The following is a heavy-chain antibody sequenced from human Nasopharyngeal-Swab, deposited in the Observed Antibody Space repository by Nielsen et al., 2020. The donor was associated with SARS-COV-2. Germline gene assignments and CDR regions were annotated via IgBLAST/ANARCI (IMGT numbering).Heavy chain of an antibody. D-gene: IGHD3-9*01. V-gene: IGHV4-61*09. CDR2: MYTSGST. CDR3: AREDRWTLTSFYYALDV. Sequence: SETLSLTCSVSGVSISSGSYYWSWLRQPAGKGLEWIGHMYTSGSTNYNPSLKSRVAISIDTSKNKFSLRLSSVTAADTAVYYCAREDRWTLTSFYYALDVWGQGTTVTVSS. J-gene: IGHJ6*02. CDR1: GVSISSGSYY.